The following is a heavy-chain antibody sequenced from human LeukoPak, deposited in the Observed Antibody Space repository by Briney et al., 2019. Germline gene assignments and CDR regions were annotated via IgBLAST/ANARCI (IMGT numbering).Heavy chain of an antibody. CDR2: VRCSDAGK. V-gene: IGHV3-23*01. CDR3: AKNRGGSYYSGSDY. J-gene: IGHJ4*02. D-gene: IGHD1-26*01. Sequence: GGSLRLSCAASGFTFSSYAMNWVRQAPGKGLEWVSAVRCSDAGKSYADSVKGRFTISRDNSKNPLYLQMNSLRAEDTAVYYCAKNRGGSYYSGSDYWVQGTMVTVSS. CDR1: GFTFSSYA.